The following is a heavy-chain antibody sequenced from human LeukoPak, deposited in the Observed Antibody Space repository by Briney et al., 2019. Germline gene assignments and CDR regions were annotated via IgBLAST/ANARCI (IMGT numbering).Heavy chain of an antibody. CDR2: TNPNSGGT. J-gene: IGHJ5*02. CDR1: GYTFTGYY. D-gene: IGHD3-16*01. Sequence: ASVKVSCKASGYTFTGYYMHWVRQAPGQGLEWMGWTNPNSGGTNYSQKFQGRVTMTRDTSISTAHMELSRLRSDDTAVYYCAIVMITFGGDIDPWGQGTLVTVSS. V-gene: IGHV1-2*02. CDR3: AIVMITFGGDIDP.